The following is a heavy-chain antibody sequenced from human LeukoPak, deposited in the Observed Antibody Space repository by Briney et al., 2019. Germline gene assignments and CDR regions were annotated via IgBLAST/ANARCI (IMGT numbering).Heavy chain of an antibody. J-gene: IGHJ4*02. V-gene: IGHV4-34*01. CDR1: GGSFSGYY. Sequence: PSETLSLTCAVYGGSFSGYYWSWIRQPPGKGLEWIGEINHSGSTNYNPSLKSRVTISVDTSKNQFSLKLSSVTAADTAVYYCARALTYTFGYWGQGTLVTVSS. CDR2: INHSGST. D-gene: IGHD1-1*01. CDR3: ARALTYTFGY.